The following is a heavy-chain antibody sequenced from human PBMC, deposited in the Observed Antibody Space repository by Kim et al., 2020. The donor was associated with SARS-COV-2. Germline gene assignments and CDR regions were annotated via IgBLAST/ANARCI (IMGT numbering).Heavy chain of an antibody. D-gene: IGHD5-12*01. V-gene: IGHV4-34*01. CDR3: ARGYSGYDLNWFDP. Sequence: PSPQSRVTISVDTSKNQFSLKLSSVTAADTAVYYCARGYSGYDLNWFDPWGQGTLVTVSS. J-gene: IGHJ5*02.